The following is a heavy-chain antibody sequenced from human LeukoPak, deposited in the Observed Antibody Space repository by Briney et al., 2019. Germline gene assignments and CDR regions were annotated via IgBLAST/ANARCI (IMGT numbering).Heavy chain of an antibody. Sequence: QPGGSLRLSCAASGFTFSSHGIHWVRQAPGKGLEGVALIWYDGSNAYYADSVKGRFTISRDNSKNTMFLQMNSMRAEDTAVYYCARAGIVGLYYYYMDVWGKGTTVTVSS. CDR1: GFTFSSHG. CDR2: IWYDGSNA. D-gene: IGHD2-21*01. CDR3: ARAGIVGLYYYYMDV. J-gene: IGHJ6*03. V-gene: IGHV3-33*01.